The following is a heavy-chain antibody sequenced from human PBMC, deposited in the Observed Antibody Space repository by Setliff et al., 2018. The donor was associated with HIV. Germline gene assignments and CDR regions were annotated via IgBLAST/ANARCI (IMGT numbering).Heavy chain of an antibody. V-gene: IGHV1-69*05. Sequence: SVKVSCKASGGTFSSYAISWVRQTPGQGLEWMGGIIPISGTVNYAQKFWGRVTITTHESTSTAYMELSSLRSEDTAVYYCARDFGGYCSSMSCPGLFDPWGQGTLVTVSS. CDR3: ARDFGGYCSSMSCPGLFDP. J-gene: IGHJ5*02. CDR2: IIPISGTV. CDR1: GGTFSSYA. D-gene: IGHD2-2*01.